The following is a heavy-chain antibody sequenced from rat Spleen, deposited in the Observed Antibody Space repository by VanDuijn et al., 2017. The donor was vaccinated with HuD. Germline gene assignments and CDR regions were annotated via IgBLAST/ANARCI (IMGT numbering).Heavy chain of an antibody. CDR1: GFTFSNYG. V-gene: IGHV5-29*01. CDR3: ARHQGWFAY. J-gene: IGHJ3*01. CDR2: ISYGDSSGHSST. Sequence: EVQLVESGGDLVQPGRSLKLSCAASGFTFSNYGMAWVRQAPTKGLEWVATISYGDSSGHSSTYYRDSVKGRFTISRHNAKSTLYLQMDSLRSEDTATYYCARHQGWFAYWGQGTLVSVSS.